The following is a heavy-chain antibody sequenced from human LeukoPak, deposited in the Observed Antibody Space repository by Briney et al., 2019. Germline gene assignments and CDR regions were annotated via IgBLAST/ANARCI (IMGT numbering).Heavy chain of an antibody. CDR3: ARDPYGSGSYYYNFDY. Sequence: PSETLSLTCTVSGGSISSYYWSWIRQPPGKGLEWIGYIYNSGNTNYNPSLKSRVTISVDTSKNQISLKLSSVTAADTAVYYCARDPYGSGSYYYNFDYWGQGTLVTVSS. CDR2: IYNSGNT. CDR1: GGSISSYY. J-gene: IGHJ4*02. V-gene: IGHV4-59*01. D-gene: IGHD3-10*01.